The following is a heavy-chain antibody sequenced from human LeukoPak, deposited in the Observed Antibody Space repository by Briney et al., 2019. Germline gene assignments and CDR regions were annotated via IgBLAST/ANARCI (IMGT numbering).Heavy chain of an antibody. J-gene: IGHJ4*02. CDR1: GGSISSYY. CDR3: ARHKDRYDSSGCYSPSDY. D-gene: IGHD3-22*01. CDR2: IYYSGST. Sequence: NTSETLSLTCTVSGGSISSYYWSWVGQPPGKGLEWIGYIYYSGSTKYNPSLKGRATISVDTSKNQFSLKLSSVTATDTAVYYCARHKDRYDSSGCYSPSDYWGQGTLVTVSS. V-gene: IGHV4-59*08.